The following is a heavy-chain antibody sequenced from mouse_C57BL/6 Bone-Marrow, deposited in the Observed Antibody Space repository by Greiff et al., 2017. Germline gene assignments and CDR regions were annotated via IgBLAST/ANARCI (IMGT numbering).Heavy chain of an antibody. CDR2: IYPGSGNT. D-gene: IGHD1-1*01. CDR3: ERGDYGSSYWYFDG. Sequence: QVQLQQSGAELVRPGASVKLSCKASGYTFTDYYINWVKQRPGQGLAWIARIYPGSGNTYYNEKFKGKATLTAEKSSSTAYMQLSRLTSEDSAVYFCERGDYGSSYWYFDGWGTGTTVTVSS. CDR1: GYTFTDYY. J-gene: IGHJ1*03. V-gene: IGHV1-76*01.